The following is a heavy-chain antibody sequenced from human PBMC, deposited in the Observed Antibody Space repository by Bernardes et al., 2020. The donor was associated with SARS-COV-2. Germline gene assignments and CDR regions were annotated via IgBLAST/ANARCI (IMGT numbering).Heavy chain of an antibody. J-gene: IGHJ3*01. CDR2: VNSAGTT. Sequence: EGSLRLSCAASGFTFSSFAMSWFRQAPGKGLEWFSAVNSAGTTYYADSVRGRFTAARDNSKNTLYLQMSSLRSEDTAVYYCARVVSGPNVGADAFAVWGRGTTVTVSS. V-gene: IGHV3-23*05. CDR1: GFTFSSFA. CDR3: ARVVSGPNVGADAFAV. D-gene: IGHD6-19*01.